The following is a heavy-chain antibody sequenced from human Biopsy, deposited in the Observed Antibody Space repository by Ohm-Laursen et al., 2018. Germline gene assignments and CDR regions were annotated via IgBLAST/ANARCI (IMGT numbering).Heavy chain of an antibody. D-gene: IGHD3-22*01. CDR1: SFDINTYY. Sequence: TLSFTCTMSSFDINTYYWSWIRPPAGMGLEWIGSSYPGGRPNYNPSLRSQITMSVNTPKKQLPLRLGSVTAADTAMYYCASVVLGPTNDAFDLWGQGTMVVVSS. CDR3: ASVVLGPTNDAFDL. V-gene: IGHV4-4*07. CDR2: SYPGGRP. J-gene: IGHJ3*01.